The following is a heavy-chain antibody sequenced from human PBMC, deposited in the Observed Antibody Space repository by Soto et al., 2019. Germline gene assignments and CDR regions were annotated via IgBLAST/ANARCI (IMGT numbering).Heavy chain of an antibody. J-gene: IGHJ6*02. CDR1: GFTFSSYA. V-gene: IGHV3-23*01. D-gene: IGHD1-7*01. CDR2: ISGSGGST. CDR3: AKGTDATKRNWNYLAVGYYYGMDV. Sequence: GGSLRLSCAASGFTFSSYAMSWVRQAPGKGLEWVSAISGSGGSTYYADSVKGRFTISRDNSKHTLYLQMNSLRAEDTAVYYCAKGTDATKRNWNYLAVGYYYGMDVWGQGTTVTVSS.